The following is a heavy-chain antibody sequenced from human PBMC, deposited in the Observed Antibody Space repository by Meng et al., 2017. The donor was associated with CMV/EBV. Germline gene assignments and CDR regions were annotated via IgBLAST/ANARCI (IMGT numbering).Heavy chain of an antibody. Sequence: GESLKISCAASGFTFSSYWMSWVRQAPGKGLEWVANIKLDGSEKYYVDSVKGRFTISRDNAKNSLYLQMNSLRAEDTAVYYCARASFWGCDYWGQGTLVTVSS. D-gene: IGHD7-27*01. CDR1: GFTFSSYW. CDR2: IKLDGSEK. V-gene: IGHV3-7*01. J-gene: IGHJ4*02. CDR3: ARASFWGCDY.